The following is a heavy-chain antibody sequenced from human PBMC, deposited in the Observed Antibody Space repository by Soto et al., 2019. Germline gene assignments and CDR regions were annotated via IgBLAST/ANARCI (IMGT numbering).Heavy chain of an antibody. J-gene: IGHJ5*02. CDR3: AREREGSGFDP. CDR1: GYTFTSYD. CDR2: MNPNSGNT. D-gene: IGHD1-26*01. V-gene: IGHV1-8*01. Sequence: ASVKVSCKASGYTFTSYDINWVRQATGQGLEWKGWMNPNSGNTAYAQKFQGRVTMTRNTSISTAYMELSSLSSEDTAVYYCAREREGSGFDPWGQGTLVTVSS.